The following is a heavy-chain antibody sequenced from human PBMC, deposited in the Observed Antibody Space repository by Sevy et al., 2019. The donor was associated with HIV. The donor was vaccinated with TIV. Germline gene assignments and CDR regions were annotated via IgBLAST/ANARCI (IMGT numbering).Heavy chain of an antibody. J-gene: IGHJ6*03. CDR2: IYHSGNT. Sequence: SETLSLTCPVSGYSISSGYYWGWIRQPPGKGLEWIGSIYHSGNTYYNPSLKSRVTISLDTSKNQFSLKLSSVTAADTAVYYCARLSGSRSLSRQSYMDVWGKGTTVTVSS. CDR1: GYSISSGYY. V-gene: IGHV4-38-2*01. CDR3: ARLSGSRSLSRQSYMDV. D-gene: IGHD3-10*01.